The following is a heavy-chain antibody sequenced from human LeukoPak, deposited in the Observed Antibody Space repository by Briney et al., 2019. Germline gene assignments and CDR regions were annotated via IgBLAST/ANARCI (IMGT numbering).Heavy chain of an antibody. J-gene: IGHJ5*02. V-gene: IGHV3-23*01. CDR1: GFTFSSYA. CDR3: AKDHSITMVRGVIIPNWFDP. Sequence: GGSLRLSCAASGFTFSSYAMSWVRQAPGKGLEWVSAISGSGGSTYYADSVKGRFTISRGNSKNTLYLQMNSLRAEDTAVYYCAKDHSITMVRGVIIPNWFDPWGQGTLVTVSS. D-gene: IGHD3-10*01. CDR2: ISGSGGST.